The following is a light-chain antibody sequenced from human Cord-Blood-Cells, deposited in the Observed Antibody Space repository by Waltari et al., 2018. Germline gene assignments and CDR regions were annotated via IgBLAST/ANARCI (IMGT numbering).Light chain of an antibody. Sequence: DIVMTQSPDSLAVSLGERATINCKSSQSVLYRSNNKSYLAWDQQKPGQPPKLLIYWASTRESGVPDRFSGSGSGTDFTLTISSLQAEDVAVYYCQQYYSTPFTFGPGTKVDIK. V-gene: IGKV4-1*01. J-gene: IGKJ3*01. CDR3: QQYYSTPFT. CDR2: WAS. CDR1: QSVLYRSNNKSY.